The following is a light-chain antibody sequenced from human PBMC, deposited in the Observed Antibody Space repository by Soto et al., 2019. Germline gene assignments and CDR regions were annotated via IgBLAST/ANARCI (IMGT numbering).Light chain of an antibody. CDR1: QSVSSN. CDR2: GAS. V-gene: IGKV3-15*01. CDR3: QQYNNWHPWT. Sequence: EIVMTQSPATLYVSPGERATLSCRASQSVSSNLAWYQQKPGQAPRLLIYGASTRATGIPARFSGSGSGTEFTPTISSLQSEDFAVHYCQQYNNWHPWTFGQGTKVEIK. J-gene: IGKJ1*01.